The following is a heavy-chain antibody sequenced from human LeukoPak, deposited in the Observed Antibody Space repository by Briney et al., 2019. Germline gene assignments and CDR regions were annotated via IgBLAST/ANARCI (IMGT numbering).Heavy chain of an antibody. Sequence: SETLSLTCTVSGGSISSYYWSWIRQPPGKGLEWIGYIYYSGSTNYNPSLKSRVTISVDTSKNQFSLKLSSVTAADTAVYYCARDLKPAVVVTNNWFDPWGQGTLVTVSS. J-gene: IGHJ5*02. CDR2: IYYSGST. CDR1: GGSISSYY. V-gene: IGHV4-59*01. D-gene: IGHD3-22*01. CDR3: ARDLKPAVVVTNNWFDP.